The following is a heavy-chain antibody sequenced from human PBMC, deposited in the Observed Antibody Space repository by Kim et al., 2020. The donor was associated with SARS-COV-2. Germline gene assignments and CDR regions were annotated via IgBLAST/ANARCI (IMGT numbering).Heavy chain of an antibody. J-gene: IGHJ3*02. CDR2: ISGSGGST. V-gene: IGHV3-23*01. CDR3: AKLEAYYDFWSGQHDAFDI. CDR1: GFTFSSYA. Sequence: GGSLRLSCAASGFTFSSYAMSWVRQAPGKGLEWVSAISGSGGSTYYADSVKGRFTISRDNSKNTLYLQMNSLRAEDTAVYYCAKLEAYYDFWSGQHDAFDICGQGTMVTVSS. D-gene: IGHD3-3*01.